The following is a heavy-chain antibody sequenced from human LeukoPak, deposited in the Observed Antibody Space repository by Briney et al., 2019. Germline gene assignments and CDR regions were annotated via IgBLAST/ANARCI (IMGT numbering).Heavy chain of an antibody. CDR3: AKEGSNCGGNCLWYFDV. J-gene: IGHJ2*01. CDR1: GFTFSTYA. Sequence: GGSLRLSCTASGFTFSTYAISWVRQAPGKGLEWVSTISYSGGNTYYADSVKGRFTISRDNSKNTLYLQVNSLRVEDTAVYYCAKEGSNCGGNCLWYFDVWGRGTLITVSS. V-gene: IGHV3-23*01. CDR2: ISYSGGNT. D-gene: IGHD2-21*02.